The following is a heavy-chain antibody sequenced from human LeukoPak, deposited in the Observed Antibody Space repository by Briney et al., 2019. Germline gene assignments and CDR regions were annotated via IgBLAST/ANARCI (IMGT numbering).Heavy chain of an antibody. V-gene: IGHV1-8*01. CDR3: ARGLMIVVPMDV. CDR2: MNPNSGNT. J-gene: IGHJ6*04. D-gene: IGHD3-22*01. CDR1: GYSFTSYD. Sequence: PGASVKVSCKASGYSFTSYDINWVRQATGQGLEWMGWMNPNSGNTGYAQKFQGRVTMTRNTSISTAYMELSRLRSEHTAVYYCARGLMIVVPMDVWGKGTTVTVSS.